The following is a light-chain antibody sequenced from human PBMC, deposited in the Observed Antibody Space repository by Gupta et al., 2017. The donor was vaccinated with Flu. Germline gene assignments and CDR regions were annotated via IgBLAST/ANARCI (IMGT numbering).Light chain of an antibody. V-gene: IGLV2-14*03. CDR3: SSFSSSSTLFV. CDR2: EVS. J-gene: IGLJ1*01. Sequence: QSALTQPASVSRSPGQSITISCTGTSSDVGGYNFVSWYQQHPGIAPKLMIYEVSNRPSGVSNRFSGSKSGNTASLTISGLQAEDESDYYCSSFSSSSTLFVFGTGTKVTVL. CDR1: SSDVGGYNF.